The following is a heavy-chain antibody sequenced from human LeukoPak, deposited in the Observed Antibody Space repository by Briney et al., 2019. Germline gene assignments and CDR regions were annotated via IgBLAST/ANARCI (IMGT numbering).Heavy chain of an antibody. J-gene: IGHJ4*02. D-gene: IGHD3-10*01. CDR3: ARLLRGEWGYFEY. CDR2: INHSGST. Sequence: SETLSLTCAVYGGSFSGYYWSWIRQPPGKGLEWIGEINHSGSTNYNPSLTRRLTMSVYTSKKQFSPTLSSATAADTATYYCARLLRGEWGYFEYWGQGLLVTVSS. V-gene: IGHV4-34*01. CDR1: GGSFSGYY.